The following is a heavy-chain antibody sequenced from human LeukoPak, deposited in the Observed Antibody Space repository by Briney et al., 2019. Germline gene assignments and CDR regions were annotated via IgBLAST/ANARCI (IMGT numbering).Heavy chain of an antibody. V-gene: IGHV1-18*01. CDR1: GYTFTSYG. CDR3: ARGNIQYCGSTSCYRLGFDP. D-gene: IGHD2-2*01. CDR2: ISAYNGNT. J-gene: IGHJ5*02. Sequence: GASVKVSCKASGYTFTSYGISWVRQAPGQGLEWMGWISAYNGNTNYAQKLQGRVTMTTDTSTSTAYMELRSLRSDDTAVYYCARGNIQYCGSTSCYRLGFDPWGRGTLVTVSS.